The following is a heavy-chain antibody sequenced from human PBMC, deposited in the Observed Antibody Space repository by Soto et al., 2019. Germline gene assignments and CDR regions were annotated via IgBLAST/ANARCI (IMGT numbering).Heavy chain of an antibody. V-gene: IGHV4-59*08. CDR2: IYYSGST. CDR1: GGSISSYY. D-gene: IGHD1-26*01. Sequence: QVQLQESGPGLVKPSETLSLTCTVSGGSISSYYWSWIRQPPGKGLEWIGYIYYSGSTNYNPSLKSRVTISVDTSKNQFSLKLSSVTAADTAVYYCARVGSYYYYYMDVWGKGTTVTVSS. CDR3: ARVGSYYYYYMDV. J-gene: IGHJ6*03.